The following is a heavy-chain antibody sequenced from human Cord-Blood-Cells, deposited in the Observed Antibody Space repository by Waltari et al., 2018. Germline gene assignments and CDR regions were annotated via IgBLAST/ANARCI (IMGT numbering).Heavy chain of an antibody. CDR1: GCTFRSYA. CDR3: ARDGEPYGDYFDY. J-gene: IGHJ4*02. CDR2: ISYDGSNK. D-gene: IGHD4-17*01. V-gene: IGHV3-30-3*01. Sequence: QVQLVASGGGVVQPGWSLRLSCAASGCTFRSYAMHWVRQAPGKGLEWVAVISYDGSNKYYADSVKGRFTISRDNSKNTLYLQMNSLRAEDTAVYYCARDGEPYGDYFDYWGQGTLVTVSS.